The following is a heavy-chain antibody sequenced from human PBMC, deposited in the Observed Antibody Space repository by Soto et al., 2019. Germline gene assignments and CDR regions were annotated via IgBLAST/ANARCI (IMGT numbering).Heavy chain of an antibody. CDR1: GYTFTSYG. Sequence: GASVKVSCKASGYTFTSYGISWVRQAPGQGLEWMGWISAYNGNTNYAQKLQGRVTMTTDTSTSTAYMELRSLRSDDTAAYYCARDRVVLRFLEWSDFDYWGKGTLVTVSS. D-gene: IGHD3-3*01. CDR3: ARDRVVLRFLEWSDFDY. V-gene: IGHV1-18*01. J-gene: IGHJ4*02. CDR2: ISAYNGNT.